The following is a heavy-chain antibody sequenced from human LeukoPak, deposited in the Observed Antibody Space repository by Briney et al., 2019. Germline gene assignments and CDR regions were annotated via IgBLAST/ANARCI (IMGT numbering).Heavy chain of an antibody. CDR2: IRSKANSYAT. V-gene: IGHV3-73*01. D-gene: IGHD3-22*01. J-gene: IGHJ5*02. Sequence: GGSLRLSCAASGFTFSGSAMHWVRQASGKGLERVGRIRSKANSYATAYAASVKGRFTISRDDSKNTAYLQMNSLRAEDTAVYYCARGDSSGYYYTSGFGPWGQGTLVTVSS. CDR3: ARGDSSGYYYTSGFGP. CDR1: GFTFSGSA.